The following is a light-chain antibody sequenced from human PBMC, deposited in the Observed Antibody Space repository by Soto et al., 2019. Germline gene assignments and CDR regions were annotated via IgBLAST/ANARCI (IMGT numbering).Light chain of an antibody. Sequence: EIVLTQSPGTLSLSPGERTTLSCRASQSVSDSYLAWYQQKPGQAPRLLIYGASIRATGIPDRFSGSGSGTDFTLTISRLEPKDSAVYYCQQYGSLPRTFGQGTKVEIK. CDR2: GAS. V-gene: IGKV3-20*01. CDR3: QQYGSLPRT. CDR1: QSVSDSY. J-gene: IGKJ1*01.